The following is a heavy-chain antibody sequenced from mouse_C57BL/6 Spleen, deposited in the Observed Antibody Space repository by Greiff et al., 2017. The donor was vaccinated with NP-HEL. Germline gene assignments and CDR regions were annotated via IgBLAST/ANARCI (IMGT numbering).Heavy chain of an antibody. J-gene: IGHJ2*01. Sequence: QVQLQQPGAELVKPGASVKLSCKASGYTFTSYWMHWVKQRPGQGLEWIGMIHPNSGSTNYNEKFKSKATLTVDKSSSTAYMQLSSLTSEDSAVYYCARHHDYDRRYFDYWGQGTTLTVSS. CDR1: GYTFTSYW. V-gene: IGHV1-64*01. CDR2: IHPNSGST. CDR3: ARHHDYDRRYFDY. D-gene: IGHD2-4*01.